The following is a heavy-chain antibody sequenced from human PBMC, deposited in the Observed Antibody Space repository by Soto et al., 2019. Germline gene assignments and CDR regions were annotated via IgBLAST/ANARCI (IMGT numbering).Heavy chain of an antibody. Sequence: AAVKVSCKTSGYTFSDYGISWVRQAPGQGLEWMGWISAKNGNTNFAQKFRGRVTMITDTSTNTVYMELRNLRLDDTAVYYCAREPPETPPDYWGQGTLVTVSS. V-gene: IGHV1-18*01. CDR2: ISAKNGNT. CDR1: GYTFSDYG. J-gene: IGHJ4*02. CDR3: AREPPETPPDY.